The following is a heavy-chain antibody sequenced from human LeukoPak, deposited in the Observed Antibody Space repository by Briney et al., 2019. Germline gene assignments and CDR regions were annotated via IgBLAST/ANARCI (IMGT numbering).Heavy chain of an antibody. D-gene: IGHD6-13*01. Sequence: GASVKVSCKACGYTFTSYYMHGVRQPPGQGVEWVGIINPSGGSTSYAQKFQGRVAKTRDTSTSTDYMELSSLRSEDPAVYYCARDFPSSSWNAFDIWGQGTMVTVSS. CDR2: INPSGGST. V-gene: IGHV1-46*01. CDR1: GYTFTSYY. J-gene: IGHJ3*02. CDR3: ARDFPSSSWNAFDI.